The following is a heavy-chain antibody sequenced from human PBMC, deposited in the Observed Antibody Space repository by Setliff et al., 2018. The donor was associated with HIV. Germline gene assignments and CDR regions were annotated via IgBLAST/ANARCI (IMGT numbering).Heavy chain of an antibody. CDR2: INAGDGNT. CDR1: GYTFTSYS. V-gene: IGHV1-3*01. J-gene: IGHJ5*02. CDR3: ARDTGYYDSTVSPPYNWFDP. D-gene: IGHD3-22*01. Sequence: ASVKVSCKASGYTFTSYSIHWVRQAPGQRLEWMGWINAGDGNTKYAQKFQGRVSITRDASASTAYMELSSLRSEDTAVYYCARDTGYYDSTVSPPYNWFDPWGQGTLVTISS.